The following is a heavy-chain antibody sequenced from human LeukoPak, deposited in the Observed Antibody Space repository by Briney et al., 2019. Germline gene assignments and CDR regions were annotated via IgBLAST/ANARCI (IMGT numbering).Heavy chain of an antibody. D-gene: IGHD4-17*01. CDR3: ARARGYGDYALDY. CDR2: IYSGGST. Sequence: GGSLRLSCAASGFTVSSNYMSWVRQAPGKGLEWVSVIYSGGSTYYADSVKGRFTISRDNSKNTLYLQMNSLRAEDTAVYYCARARGYGDYALDYWGQGTLVTVSS. V-gene: IGHV3-53*01. CDR1: GFTVSSNY. J-gene: IGHJ4*02.